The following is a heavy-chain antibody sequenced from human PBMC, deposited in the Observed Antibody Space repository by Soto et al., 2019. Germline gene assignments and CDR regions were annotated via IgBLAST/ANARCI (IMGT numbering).Heavy chain of an antibody. CDR1: GFTFSSYA. CDR2: ISGSGGST. CDR3: AKDLPTYYDILTGSNYFDY. D-gene: IGHD3-9*01. V-gene: IGHV3-23*01. J-gene: IGHJ4*02. Sequence: TGGSLRLSCAASGFTFSSYAMSWVRQAPGKGLEWVSAISGSGGSTYYADSVKGRFTISRDNSKNTLYLQMNSLRAEDTAVYYCAKDLPTYYDILTGSNYFDYWGQGTLVTVSS.